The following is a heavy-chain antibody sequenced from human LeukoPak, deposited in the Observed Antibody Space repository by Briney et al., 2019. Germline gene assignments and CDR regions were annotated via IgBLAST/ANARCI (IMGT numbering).Heavy chain of an antibody. Sequence: PSETLSLTCSVSDGSINTYFWSWIRQPAGKGLEWIGRIDSSGTTSLNPSLKSRVTISQAKSKKQFSPKLSSVTAADTAVYGCATGRYSAWCDYWGHGTQVIVSS. D-gene: IGHD6-19*01. CDR3: ATGRYSAWCDY. CDR2: IDSSGTT. J-gene: IGHJ4*01. V-gene: IGHV4-4*07. CDR1: DGSINTYF.